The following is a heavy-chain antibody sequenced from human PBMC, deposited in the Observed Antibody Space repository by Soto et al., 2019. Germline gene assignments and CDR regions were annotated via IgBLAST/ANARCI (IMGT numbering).Heavy chain of an antibody. CDR1: GFPFSSYA. J-gene: IGHJ6*02. D-gene: IGHD3-3*01. CDR2: ISYDGSNK. V-gene: IGHV3-30-3*01. CDR3: ARAPITIFGVETAPRGMDV. Sequence: GGSLRLSCAASGFPFSSYAMHWVRQAPGKGLEWVAVISYDGSNKYYADSVKGRFTISRDNSKNTLYLQMNSLRAEDTAVYYCARAPITIFGVETAPRGMDVWGQGTTVTVSS.